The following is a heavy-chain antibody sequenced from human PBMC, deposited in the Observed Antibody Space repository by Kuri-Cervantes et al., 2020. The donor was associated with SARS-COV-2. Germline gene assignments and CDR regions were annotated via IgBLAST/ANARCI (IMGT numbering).Heavy chain of an antibody. CDR1: GFTFSSYN. CDR3: ARGRTFYYDRDAFYI. J-gene: IGHJ3*02. D-gene: IGHD3-22*01. Sequence: GESLKISCAASGFTFSSYNMNWVRQAPGKGLEWVSSISSSSRYIFYTDSVKGRFTITRDNAKNSLYLQMNSLRADDTAVYYCARGRTFYYDRDAFYIWGQGTMVTVSS. CDR2: ISSSSRYI. V-gene: IGHV3-21*01.